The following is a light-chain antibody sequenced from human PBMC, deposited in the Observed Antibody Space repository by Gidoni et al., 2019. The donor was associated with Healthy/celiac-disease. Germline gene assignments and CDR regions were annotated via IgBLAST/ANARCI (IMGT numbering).Light chain of an antibody. V-gene: IGLV1-47*01. CDR3: AAWDDSLSGPV. Sequence: HSVLTQPPSASGTPGQRVTISCSGSSSNIGSNYVYWYQQLPGTAPKLLIYRNNQRPSGVPDRFSGSKSGTSASLAISGLRSEDEADYYCAAWDDSLSGPVFGGGTQLTV. CDR1: SSNIGSNY. CDR2: RNN. J-gene: IGLJ7*01.